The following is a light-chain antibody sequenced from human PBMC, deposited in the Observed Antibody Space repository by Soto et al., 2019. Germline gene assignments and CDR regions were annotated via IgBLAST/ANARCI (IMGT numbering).Light chain of an antibody. CDR1: QSVTSSY. CDR2: AAS. J-gene: IGKJ1*01. Sequence: EIVLTQSPCTLSLSPGERATLSCRASQSVTSSYLAWYQQKPGQAPRLLIYAASSRATGIPDRFSGSGSGTDFTLTISRLEPEDFAVYYCQQYNNWPRTFGQGTKVDIK. V-gene: IGKV3-20*01. CDR3: QQYNNWPRT.